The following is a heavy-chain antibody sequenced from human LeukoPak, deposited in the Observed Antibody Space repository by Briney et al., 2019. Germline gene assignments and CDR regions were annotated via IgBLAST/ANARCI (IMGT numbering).Heavy chain of an antibody. CDR2: IYYSGST. CDR3: AGQRITMIVVVIRNYDAFDI. Sequence: SETLSLTCTVSGGSISSSSYYWGWIRQPPGKGLEWIGSIYYSGSTYYNPSLKSRVTISVDTSKNQFSLKLSSVTAADTAVYHCAGQRITMIVVVIRNYDAFDIWGQGTMVTVSS. V-gene: IGHV4-39*01. D-gene: IGHD3-22*01. J-gene: IGHJ3*02. CDR1: GGSISSSSYY.